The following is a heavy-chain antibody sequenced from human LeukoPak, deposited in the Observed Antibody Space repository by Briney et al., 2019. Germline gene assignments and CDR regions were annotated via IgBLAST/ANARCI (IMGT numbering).Heavy chain of an antibody. CDR1: GGSFSGYY. V-gene: IGHV4-34*01. D-gene: IGHD5-24*01. CDR2: INHSGST. Sequence: SETLSLTCAVYGGSFSGYYWSWIRQPPGKGLEWIGEINHSGSTNYNPSLKSRVTISVDTSKNQFSLKLSSVTAADTAVYYCARVRRRWHTPDYWGQGTLVTVSS. CDR3: ARVRRRWHTPDY. J-gene: IGHJ4*02.